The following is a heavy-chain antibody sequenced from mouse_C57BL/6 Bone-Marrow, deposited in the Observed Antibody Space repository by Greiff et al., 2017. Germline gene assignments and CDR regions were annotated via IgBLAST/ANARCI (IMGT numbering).Heavy chain of an antibody. CDR2: IYPGSGST. J-gene: IGHJ3*01. V-gene: IGHV1-55*01. CDR1: GYTFPSYW. D-gene: IGHD2-4*01. CDR3: ARPDYDYDWFAY. Sequence: VQLQQSGAELVKPGASVKMSCKASGYTFPSYWITWVKQRPGQGLEWIGDIYPGSGSTNYNEKFKSKATLTVDTSSSTAYMQLSSLTSEDSAVYYCARPDYDYDWFAYWGQGTLVTVSA.